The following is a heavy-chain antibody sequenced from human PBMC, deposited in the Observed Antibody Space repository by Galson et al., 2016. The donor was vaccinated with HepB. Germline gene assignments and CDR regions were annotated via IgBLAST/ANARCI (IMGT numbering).Heavy chain of an antibody. V-gene: IGHV3-23*01. CDR3: AKDRCGRFYSPSGDFDY. Sequence: SLRLSCAASGFTFRNYGMTWVRQAPGKGLEVVSSISRSGDSTDYADSVKGRFTISRDNSKNTLSLQMNSLTADDTAIYYCAKDRCGRFYSPSGDFDYWGQGALVTVSS. CDR2: ISRSGDST. CDR1: GFTFRNYG. J-gene: IGHJ4*02. D-gene: IGHD2-15*01.